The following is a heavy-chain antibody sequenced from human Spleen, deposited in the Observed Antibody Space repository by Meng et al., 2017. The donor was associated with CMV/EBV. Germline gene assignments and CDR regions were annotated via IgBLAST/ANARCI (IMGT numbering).Heavy chain of an antibody. J-gene: IGHJ4*02. CDR1: GFTVSSNY. V-gene: IGHV3-66*03. CDR3: ARASSSVIDPDGFLDY. Sequence: SGFTVSSNYMSWVRQAPGKGLEWVSVIYSCGSTYYADSVKGRFTISRDNSKNTLYLQMNSLRAEDTAVYYCARASSSVIDPDGFLDYWGQGTLVTVSS. CDR2: IYSCGST. D-gene: IGHD5-24*01.